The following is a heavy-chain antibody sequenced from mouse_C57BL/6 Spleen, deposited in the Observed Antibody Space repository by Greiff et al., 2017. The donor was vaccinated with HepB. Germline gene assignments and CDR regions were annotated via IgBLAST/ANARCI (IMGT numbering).Heavy chain of an antibody. J-gene: IGHJ3*01. CDR1: GYTFTSYT. CDR2: INPSSGYT. V-gene: IGHV1-4*01. CDR3: ARGDYGSSYTWFAY. Sequence: LQQSGAELARPGASVKMSCKASGYTFTSYTMHWVKQRPGQGLEWIGYINPSSGYTKYNQKFKDKATLTADKSSSTAYMQLSSLTSEDSAVYYCARGDYGSSYTWFAYWGQGTLVTVSA. D-gene: IGHD1-1*01.